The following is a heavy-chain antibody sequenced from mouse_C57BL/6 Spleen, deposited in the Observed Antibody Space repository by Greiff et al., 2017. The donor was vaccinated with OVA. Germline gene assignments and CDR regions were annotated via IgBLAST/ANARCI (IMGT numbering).Heavy chain of an antibody. V-gene: IGHV1-52*01. D-gene: IGHD1-1*01. J-gene: IGHJ3*01. CDR3: ARGGDYYGSSYRAWFAY. CDR1: GYTFTSYW. CDR2: IDPSDSET. Sequence: QVQLKQPGAELVRPGSSVKLSCKASGYTFTSYWMHWVKQRPIQGLEWIGNIDPSDSETHYNQKFKDKATLTVDKSSSTAYMQLSSLTSEDSAVYYCARGGDYYGSSYRAWFAYWGQGTLVTVSA.